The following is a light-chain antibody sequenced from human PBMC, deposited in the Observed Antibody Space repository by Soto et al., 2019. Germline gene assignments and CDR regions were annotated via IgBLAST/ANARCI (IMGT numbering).Light chain of an antibody. CDR2: AVS. V-gene: IGLV2-14*03. Sequence: QSVLAQPACLTVSPEQLITISCGATSSDIGSYDHVAWYQQFPGKSPMLIIFAVSDQPAGDSDRLFGSKSSVAASLAIHGRQSEDEADYYGFSSADRQSYLFGSGTKVTV. J-gene: IGLJ1*01. CDR3: FSSADRQSYL. CDR1: SSDIGSYDH.